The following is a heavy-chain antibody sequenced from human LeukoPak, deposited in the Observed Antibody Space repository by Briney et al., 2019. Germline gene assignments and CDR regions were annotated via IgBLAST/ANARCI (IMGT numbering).Heavy chain of an antibody. V-gene: IGHV4-39*01. D-gene: IGHD4-17*01. CDR1: GGSISNSGYY. Sequence: SETLSLTCTVSGGSISNSGYYWGWIRQPPGKGLEWIGSVYYSGKTNYNPSLKNRVTISVDTSKNQFSLKLRSVTAADTAVFYCARQGYVDFSPRPFDYWGQGTLVTVSS. CDR3: ARQGYVDFSPRPFDY. J-gene: IGHJ4*02. CDR2: VYYSGKT.